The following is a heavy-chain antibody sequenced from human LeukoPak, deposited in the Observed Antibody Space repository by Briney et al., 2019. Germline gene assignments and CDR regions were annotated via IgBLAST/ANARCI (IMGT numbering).Heavy chain of an antibody. Sequence: PSETLSLTCTVSGGSISSSSYYWGWIRQPPGKGLEWIGSIYYSGSTYYNPSLKSRVTISVDTSKNQFSLKLSSVTAADTAVYHCARGNGNYWGQGTLVTVSS. CDR2: IYYSGST. D-gene: IGHD2-8*01. CDR1: GGSISSSSYY. V-gene: IGHV4-39*07. J-gene: IGHJ4*02. CDR3: ARGNGNY.